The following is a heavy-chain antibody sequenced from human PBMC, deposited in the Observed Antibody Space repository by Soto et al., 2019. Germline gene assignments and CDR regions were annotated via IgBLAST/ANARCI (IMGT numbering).Heavy chain of an antibody. D-gene: IGHD3-3*01. V-gene: IGHV3-74*01. CDR3: ARAGTYYDFCSGYYPLDF. J-gene: IGHJ4*02. CDR2: INSDGSST. Sequence: GGSLRLSCAASGFTFSRYWMHWVRQAPGKGLVWVSRINSDGSSTSYADSVKGRFTISRDNAKNTLYLQMNSLRAEDTAVYYCARAGTYYDFCSGYYPLDFWGQGTLVTVSS. CDR1: GFTFSRYW.